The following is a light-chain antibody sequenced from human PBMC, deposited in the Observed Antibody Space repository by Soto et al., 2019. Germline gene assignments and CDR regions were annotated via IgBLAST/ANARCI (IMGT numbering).Light chain of an antibody. V-gene: IGLV2-14*01. CDR1: SSDVGGYNS. CDR3: SSYTSSSNLV. J-gene: IGLJ2*01. CDR2: DVS. Sequence: QSVLTQPASVSGSPGQSITISCTGTSSDVGGYNSVSWYQQHPGKAPKLMIYDVSNRPSGVSNRFSGSKSGNTASLTISGLQAEDEADYYCSSYTSSSNLVFGGGTKLTVL.